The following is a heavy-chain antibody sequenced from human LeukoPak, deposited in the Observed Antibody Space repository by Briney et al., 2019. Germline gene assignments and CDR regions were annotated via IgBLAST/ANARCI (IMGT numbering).Heavy chain of an antibody. CDR2: IYTSGST. Sequence: SQTLSLTCTVSGGSISSGSYYWSWIRQPAGKGLEWIGRIYTSGSTNYNPSLKSRVTISVDTTKNQFSLKLSSVTAADTAVYYCARGLYGDYGDYWGQGTLVTVSS. D-gene: IGHD4-17*01. CDR1: GGSISSGSYY. CDR3: ARGLYGDYGDY. V-gene: IGHV4-61*02. J-gene: IGHJ4*02.